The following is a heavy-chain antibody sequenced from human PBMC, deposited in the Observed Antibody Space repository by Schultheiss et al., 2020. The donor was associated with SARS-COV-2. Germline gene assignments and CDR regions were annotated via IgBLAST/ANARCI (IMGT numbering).Heavy chain of an antibody. J-gene: IGHJ5*02. CDR3: AQGDSSWYRYNWFDP. CDR1: GFSLSTSGMC. V-gene: IGHV2-5*08. Sequence: SGPTLVKPTQTLTLTCTFSGFSLSTSGMCVSWIRQPPGKALEWLALIYWNDDKRYSPSLKSRLTITKDTSKNQVVLTMTNMDPVDTATYYCAQGDSSWYRYNWFDPWGQGTLVTVSS. CDR2: IYWNDDK. D-gene: IGHD6-13*01.